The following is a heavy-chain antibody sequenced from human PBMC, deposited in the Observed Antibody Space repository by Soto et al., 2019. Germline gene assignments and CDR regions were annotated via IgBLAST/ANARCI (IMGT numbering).Heavy chain of an antibody. Sequence: QVQLQESGPGLVRPSGTLSLTCAVSGDSINSNYCWTWVRQPPGKGLEWIAEIYYSGGTSYNPSPKSRFTIAMDKSKNQFSLNLTSVTAADTAMYYCARDTGWGLGYWGQGTLVTVSS. CDR1: GDSINSNYC. V-gene: IGHV4-4*02. J-gene: IGHJ4*02. CDR3: ARDTGWGLGY. D-gene: IGHD6-19*01. CDR2: IYYSGGT.